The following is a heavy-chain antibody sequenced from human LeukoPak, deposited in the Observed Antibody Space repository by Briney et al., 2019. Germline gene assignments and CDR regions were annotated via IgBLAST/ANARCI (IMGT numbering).Heavy chain of an antibody. J-gene: IGHJ4*02. CDR2: INQDGSEK. CDR1: GFIFSTNW. CDR3: AKVRAGHYFDY. V-gene: IGHV3-7*03. Sequence: GGSLRLSCAASGFIFSTNWMSWFRQAPGKGLEWVANINQDGSEKYYVDSVKGRLTISRDNAKNSLYLQMNSLRAADTAVYYCAKVRAGHYFDYWGQGTLVTVSS. D-gene: IGHD6-19*01.